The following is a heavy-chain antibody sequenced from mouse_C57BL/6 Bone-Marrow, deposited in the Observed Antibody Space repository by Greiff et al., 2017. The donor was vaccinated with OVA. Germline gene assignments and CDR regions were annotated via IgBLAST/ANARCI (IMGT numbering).Heavy chain of an antibody. J-gene: IGHJ2*01. Sequence: DVMLVESGGGLVQPKGSLKLSCAASGFSFNTYAMNWVRQAPGKGLEWVARIRSKSNNYATYYADSVKDRFTISRDDSESMLYLQMNNLKTEDTAMYYCVRQRPGTDYFDYWGQGTTLTVSS. CDR1: GFSFNTYA. V-gene: IGHV10-1*01. CDR2: IRSKSNNYAT. CDR3: VRQRPGTDYFDY. D-gene: IGHD4-1*01.